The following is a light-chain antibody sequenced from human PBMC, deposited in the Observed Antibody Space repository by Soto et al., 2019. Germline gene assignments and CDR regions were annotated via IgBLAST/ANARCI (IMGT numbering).Light chain of an antibody. V-gene: IGKV3-20*01. J-gene: IGKJ5*01. CDR2: NAS. CDR3: QQYGSSPIT. CDR1: QSVSTF. Sequence: EIVLTQSPATLSLSPGERAILSCRASQSVSTFLAWFQQKPGQPPRLLIYNASNRTTGIPARFSGSGSGTDFTLTISRLEPEDFAVYYCQQYGSSPITFGQGTRLEIK.